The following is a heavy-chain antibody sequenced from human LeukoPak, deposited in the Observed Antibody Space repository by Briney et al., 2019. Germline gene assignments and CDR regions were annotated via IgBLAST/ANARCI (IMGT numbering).Heavy chain of an antibody. V-gene: IGHV3-21*01. CDR3: ARVSSYYYNYDMDV. D-gene: IGHD2-2*01. Sequence: GGSLRLSCAASGFTFSTYTMTWVRQAPGKGLEWVSSISSSSSYIYYADSVKGRFTISRDNAKNSLYLQMNSLRAEDTAVYYCARVSSYYYNYDMDVWGQGTTVTVSS. CDR1: GFTFSTYT. CDR2: ISSSSSYI. J-gene: IGHJ6*02.